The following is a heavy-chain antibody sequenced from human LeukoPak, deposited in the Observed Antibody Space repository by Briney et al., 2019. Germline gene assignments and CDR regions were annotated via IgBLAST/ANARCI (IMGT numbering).Heavy chain of an antibody. V-gene: IGHV3-11*04. CDR2: ISSSGSTI. CDR1: GFTFTDYY. D-gene: IGHD3-3*01. J-gene: IGHJ4*02. CDR3: ARDVEAGDFWSGPANDY. Sequence: PGGSLRLSCAASGFTFTDYYMSWIRQAPGKGLEWVSYISSSGSTIYYADSVKGRFTISRDNAKDSLYLQMNSLRAEDTAVYYCARDVEAGDFWSGPANDYWGQGTLVTVSS.